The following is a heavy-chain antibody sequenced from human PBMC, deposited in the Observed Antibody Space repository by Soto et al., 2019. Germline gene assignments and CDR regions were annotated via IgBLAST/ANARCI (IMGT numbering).Heavy chain of an antibody. Sequence: SETLSLTCAVYGGSFSGYYWSWIRQPPGKGLEWIGEINHSGSTNYNPSLKSRVTISVDTSKNQFSLKLSSVTAADTAVYYCARGRVGGDYHLRARNWFDPLGQGTLVTV. CDR3: ARGRVGGDYHLRARNWFDP. J-gene: IGHJ5*02. CDR2: INHSGST. D-gene: IGHD4-17*01. CDR1: GGSFSGYY. V-gene: IGHV4-34*01.